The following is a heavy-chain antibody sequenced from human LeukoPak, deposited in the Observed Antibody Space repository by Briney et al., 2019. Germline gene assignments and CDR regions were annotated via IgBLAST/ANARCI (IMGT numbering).Heavy chain of an antibody. CDR2: IYYSGST. Sequence: PSETLSLTCTVSGGSISSYYWSWIRQPPGKGLEWIGYIYYSGSTNYNPSLKSRVTISVDTSKNQFPLKLTSVTAADTAAYYCAIHMTVTYDAFDIWGQGTMVTVSS. V-gene: IGHV4-59*08. J-gene: IGHJ3*02. CDR3: AIHMTVTYDAFDI. D-gene: IGHD3-22*01. CDR1: GGSISSYY.